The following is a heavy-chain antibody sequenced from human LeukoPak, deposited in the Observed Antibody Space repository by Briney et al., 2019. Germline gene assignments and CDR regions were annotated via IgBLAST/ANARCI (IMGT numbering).Heavy chain of an antibody. V-gene: IGHV5-51*01. Sequence: GESLKISCKGSGYTFTSYWIGWVRQMPGKGLEWMGIIYPGDSDTRYSPSFQGQVTISADKSISTAYLQWNSLKASDTAMYYCARLEGTIDWLLTHNWFDPWGQGTLVTVSS. CDR3: ARLEGTIDWLLTHNWFDP. CDR2: IYPGDSDT. D-gene: IGHD3-9*01. CDR1: GYTFTSYW. J-gene: IGHJ5*02.